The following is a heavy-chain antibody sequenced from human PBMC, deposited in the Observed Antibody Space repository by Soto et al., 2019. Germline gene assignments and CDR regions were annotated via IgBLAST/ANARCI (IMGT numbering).Heavy chain of an antibody. J-gene: IGHJ4*02. Sequence: GGSLRLSCAASGFTFSNAWMNWVRQAPGKGLEWVGRIKSKTDGGTTDYAAPVKGRFTISRDDSKNTLYLQMNSLKTEDTAVYYCTTGGRYFDWLFFDYWGQGTLVTVSS. CDR2: IKSKTDGGTT. CDR3: TTGGRYFDWLFFDY. V-gene: IGHV3-15*07. D-gene: IGHD3-9*01. CDR1: GFTFSNAW.